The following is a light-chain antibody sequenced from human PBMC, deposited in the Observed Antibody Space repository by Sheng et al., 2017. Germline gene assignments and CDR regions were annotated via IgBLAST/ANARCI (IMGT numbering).Light chain of an antibody. CDR2: QNV. CDR3: QAWDRSTDWL. J-gene: IGLJ3*02. V-gene: IGLV3-1*01. Sequence: LSQPPAVSVSPGQTAVIMCSGHKLGDKSTCWYQQKPGQSPVLLIYQNVNRPSGIPDRFSGSKSGNTATLTISGTLAMDEADYYCQAWDRSTDWLFGGGTKLTVL. CDR1: KLGDKS.